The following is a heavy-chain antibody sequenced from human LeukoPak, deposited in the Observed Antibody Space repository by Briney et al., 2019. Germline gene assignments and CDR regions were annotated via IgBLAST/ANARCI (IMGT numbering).Heavy chain of an antibody. V-gene: IGHV3-66*01. J-gene: IGHJ4*02. Sequence: PGGSLRLSCAASGFTASSNYMSWVRQAPGKGLEWVSVIYSGGSTYYADSVKGRFTISRDNSKNTLYLQMNSLRAEDTAVYYCAAKHSRDYGDYVNYWGQGTLVTVSS. CDR3: AAKHSRDYGDYVNY. CDR1: GFTASSNY. CDR2: IYSGGST. D-gene: IGHD4-17*01.